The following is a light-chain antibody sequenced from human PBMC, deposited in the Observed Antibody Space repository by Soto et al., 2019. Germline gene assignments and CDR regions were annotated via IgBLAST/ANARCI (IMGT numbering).Light chain of an antibody. CDR2: DAS. V-gene: IGKV1-5*01. CDR1: QNIRSR. J-gene: IGKJ1*01. Sequence: DFQMTQSPSTLSESVGDRYTITCRASQNIRSRLAWFQQKPGKXPKXXIYDASSLESGVPQRFSGSGSGTELTITISSLQPDDCETYYGQHYNSYSEAFGQGTKVDIK. CDR3: QHYNSYSEA.